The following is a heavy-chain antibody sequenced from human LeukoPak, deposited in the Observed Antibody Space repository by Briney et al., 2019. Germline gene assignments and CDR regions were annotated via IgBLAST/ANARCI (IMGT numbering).Heavy chain of an antibody. Sequence: KSSETLSLTCTVSGGSISSYYWSWIRQPPGKGLEWIGYIYHSGSTYYNPSLKSRVTISVDRSKNQFSLKLSSVTAADTAVYYCASIQDIVVVPAAPFDYWGQGTLVTVSS. CDR3: ASIQDIVVVPAAPFDY. CDR1: GGSISSYY. D-gene: IGHD2-2*01. CDR2: IYHSGST. V-gene: IGHV4-59*12. J-gene: IGHJ4*02.